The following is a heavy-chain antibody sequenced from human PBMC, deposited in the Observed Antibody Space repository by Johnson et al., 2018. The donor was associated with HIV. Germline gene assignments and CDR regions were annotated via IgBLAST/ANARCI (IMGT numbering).Heavy chain of an antibody. CDR2: INWSGGIT. D-gene: IGHD2-21*02. V-gene: IGHV3-20*04. CDR3: GRGEEAYCGGDCYSGAFDI. J-gene: IGHJ3*02. CDR1: GFTFDDYA. Sequence: VQLVESGGGVVRPGGSLRLSCAASGFTFDDYAMNWVRQAPGKRLEWVSSINWSGGITAYADSVKGRFTISRDNAKNSLYLQMNSLRAEDTALYYCGRGEEAYCGGDCYSGAFDIWGHGTMVTVSS.